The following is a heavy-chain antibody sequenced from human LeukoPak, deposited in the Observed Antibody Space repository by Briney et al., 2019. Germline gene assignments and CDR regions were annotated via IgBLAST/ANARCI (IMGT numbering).Heavy chain of an antibody. Sequence: GGSLRLSCAASGFIFSDYIMDWVRQAPGKGVEGVGRIRTRINSSTTEYAASVKGKFTISRDDSKNSMYLHMNSLKTEDTTVYHCSRDGGEGGNSAFDIWGQGTMVTVSS. CDR1: GFIFSDYI. CDR3: SRDGGEGGNSAFDI. V-gene: IGHV3-72*01. J-gene: IGHJ3*02. D-gene: IGHD4-23*01. CDR2: IRTRINSSTT.